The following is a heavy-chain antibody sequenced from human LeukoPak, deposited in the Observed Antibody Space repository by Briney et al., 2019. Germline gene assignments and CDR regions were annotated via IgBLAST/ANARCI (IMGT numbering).Heavy chain of an antibody. V-gene: IGHV1-46*01. CDR3: ASDRGYDPLFFDY. CDR1: GYTFTSYY. D-gene: IGHD5-12*01. J-gene: IGHJ4*02. CDR2: INPSGGST. Sequence: ASVKVSCKASGYTFTSYYVHWVRQAPGQGLEWMGIINPSGGSTSYAQKFQGRVTMTRDTSTSTVYMELSSLRSEDAAVYYCASDRGYDPLFFDYWGQGTLVTVSS.